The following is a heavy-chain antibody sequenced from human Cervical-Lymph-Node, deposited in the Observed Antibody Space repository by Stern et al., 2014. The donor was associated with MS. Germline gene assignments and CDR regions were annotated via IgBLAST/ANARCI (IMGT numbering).Heavy chain of an antibody. V-gene: IGHV3-53*01. J-gene: IGHJ3*01. D-gene: IGHD3-3*01. CDR1: GFTVSKNY. CDR2: IYTDGST. CDR3: ARAIFGVNTAAMAPDAFDS. Sequence: EVQLVESGGGLIQPGGSLRLSCAAPGFTVSKNYMSWVRQAPGKGLEWVSLIYTDGSTYSAGSVKGRFTISRDSSKNMLFLQMNSLRAEDTAMYYCARAIFGVNTAAMAPDAFDSWGQGTMVTVSS.